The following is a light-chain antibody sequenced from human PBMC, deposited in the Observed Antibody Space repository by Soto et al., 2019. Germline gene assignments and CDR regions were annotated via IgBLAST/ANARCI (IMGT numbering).Light chain of an antibody. V-gene: IGLV1-47*01. Sequence: QSVLTQTPSASGTPGQRVTISCSGSSSNIGSNYVYWYQQLPGTAPKLLIHRNNQRPSGVPDRFSGSKSGTSASLAISGLRSEDEADYYCAAWDDSLSGRYVFGNGTKVTVL. CDR2: RNN. CDR1: SSNIGSNY. J-gene: IGLJ1*01. CDR3: AAWDDSLSGRYV.